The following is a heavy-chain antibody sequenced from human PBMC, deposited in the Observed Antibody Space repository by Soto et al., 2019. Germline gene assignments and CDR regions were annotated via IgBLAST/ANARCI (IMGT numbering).Heavy chain of an antibody. CDR2: ISSSSSYI. Sequence: GGSLRLSCAASGFTFSSYSMNWVRQAPGKGLEWVSSISSSSSYIYYADSVKGRFTISRDNAKNSLYLQMNSLRAEDTAVYYCARCVPAAIAGSECLFDYWGQGTLVTVSS. J-gene: IGHJ4*02. V-gene: IGHV3-21*01. CDR1: GFTFSSYS. CDR3: ARCVPAAIAGSECLFDY. D-gene: IGHD2-2*01.